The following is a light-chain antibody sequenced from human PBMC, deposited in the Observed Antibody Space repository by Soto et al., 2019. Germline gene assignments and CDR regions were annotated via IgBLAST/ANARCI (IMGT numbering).Light chain of an antibody. CDR1: QNINTY. CDR2: DAA. Sequence: EIVLTQSPATLSLSPGEKATLSCRASQNINTYLGWYQQKPGQAPRLLIYDAANRATGVPARFSGSGSGTEFTLTISSLQSEDFALYYCQQYGTSRWTFGRGTKVDIK. V-gene: IGKV3-11*01. CDR3: QQYGTSRWT. J-gene: IGKJ1*01.